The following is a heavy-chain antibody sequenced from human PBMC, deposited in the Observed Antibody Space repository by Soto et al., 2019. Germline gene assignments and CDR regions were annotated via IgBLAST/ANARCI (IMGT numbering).Heavy chain of an antibody. CDR3: ARDMTMVRGVIITYYGMDV. V-gene: IGHV3-53*01. CDR1: GFTVSSNY. Sequence: PGGSLRLSCAASGFTVSSNYMSWVRQAPGKGLEWVSVIYSGGSTYYADSVKGRFTISRDNAKNSLYLQMNSLRAEDTALYYCARDMTMVRGVIITYYGMDVWGQGTTVTVSS. CDR2: IYSGGST. D-gene: IGHD3-10*01. J-gene: IGHJ6*02.